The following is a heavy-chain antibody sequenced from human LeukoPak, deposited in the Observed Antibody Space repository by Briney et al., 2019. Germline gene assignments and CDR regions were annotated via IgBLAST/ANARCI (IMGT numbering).Heavy chain of an antibody. D-gene: IGHD2-21*01. CDR3: ARVHIATSRGWPLDY. CDR2: ISIISSTI. J-gene: IGHJ4*02. Sequence: SGGSLRLSCPASGFTFTSYSMNWARKPPGKGRGWASFISIISSTIYYPASVKGRFTFSRDNAKNSLYLQMNSLRAEATAVYYCARVHIATSRGWPLDYWGQGTMVTVSS. CDR1: GFTFTSYS. V-gene: IGHV3-48*01.